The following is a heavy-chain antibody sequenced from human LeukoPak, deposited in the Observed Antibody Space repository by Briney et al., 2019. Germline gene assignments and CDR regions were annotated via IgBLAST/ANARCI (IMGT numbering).Heavy chain of an antibody. CDR3: ARAGFGYTFDAFDI. D-gene: IGHD5-18*01. Sequence: GGSLRLSCAASGFTSDDYAMHWVRQAPGKGLEWVSGISGSGGSTYYADSVKGRFTISRDNSKNTLYLQMNSLRAEDTAVYYCARAGFGYTFDAFDIWGQGTMATVSS. CDR2: ISGSGGST. CDR1: GFTSDDYA. V-gene: IGHV3-23*01. J-gene: IGHJ3*02.